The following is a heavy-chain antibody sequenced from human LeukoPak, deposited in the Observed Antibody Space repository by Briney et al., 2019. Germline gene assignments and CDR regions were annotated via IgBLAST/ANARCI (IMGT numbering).Heavy chain of an antibody. J-gene: IGHJ4*02. CDR3: ARIGLEYYYDEGFFDY. CDR1: GFTFSSYS. Sequence: GGSLRLSCAASGFTFSSYSMNWVRQAPGKGLEWVSSISSSSSYIYYADSVKGRFTISRDNAKNSLYLQMNSLRAEDTAVYYCARIGLEYYYDEGFFDYWGQGTLVTVSS. D-gene: IGHD3-22*01. CDR2: ISSSSSYI. V-gene: IGHV3-21*01.